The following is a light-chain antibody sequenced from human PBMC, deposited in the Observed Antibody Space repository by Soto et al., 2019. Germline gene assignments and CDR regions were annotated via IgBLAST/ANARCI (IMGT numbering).Light chain of an antibody. CDR3: QSYDSSLSASYV. V-gene: IGLV1-40*01. CDR2: GNT. CDR1: SSNIGAGCE. Sequence: TQPPSVSGAPGQRVTISCTGCSSNIGAGCEVHWYQHLPGKAPKLLIYGNTNRPSGVPDRFSGSKSGTSASLAITGLQAEDEADYYCQSYDSSLSASYVFGGGTKVTVL. J-gene: IGLJ1*01.